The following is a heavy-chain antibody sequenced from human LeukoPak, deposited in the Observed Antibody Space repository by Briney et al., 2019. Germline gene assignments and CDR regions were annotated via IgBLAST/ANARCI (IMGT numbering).Heavy chain of an antibody. Sequence: SETLSLTCAVYGGSFSGYYWSWIRQPPGKGLEWIGEINHSGSTNYNPSLKSRVTISVDTSKNQFSLKLSSVTAADTAVYYCAREKALRHDSGSYYYYYYYGMDVWGQGTTVTVSS. J-gene: IGHJ6*02. V-gene: IGHV4-34*01. CDR1: GGSFSGYY. CDR3: AREKALRHDSGSYYYYYYYGMDV. D-gene: IGHD1-26*01. CDR2: INHSGST.